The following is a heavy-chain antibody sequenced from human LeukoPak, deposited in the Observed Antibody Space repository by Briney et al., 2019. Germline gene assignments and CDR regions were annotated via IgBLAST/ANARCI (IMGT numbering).Heavy chain of an antibody. CDR2: ISYDGSNK. CDR3: ARDRGYYDSSGINWFDP. Sequence: PGGSVRLSCAASGFTFSSYAMHWVRQAPGKGLEWVAVISYDGSNKYYADSVKGRFTISRDNSKNTLYLQMNSLRAEDTAVYYCARDRGYYDSSGINWFDPWGQGTLVTVSS. J-gene: IGHJ5*02. V-gene: IGHV3-30-3*01. CDR1: GFTFSSYA. D-gene: IGHD3-22*01.